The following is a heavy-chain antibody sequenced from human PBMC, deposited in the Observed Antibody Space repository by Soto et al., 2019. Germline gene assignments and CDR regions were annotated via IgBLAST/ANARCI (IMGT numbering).Heavy chain of an antibody. V-gene: IGHV3-7*01. CDR2: IKQDGSEK. Sequence: GGSLRLSCAASGFTFSSYWMSWVRQAPGKGLEWVANIKQDGSEKYYVDSVKGRFTISRDNAKNSLYLQMNSLRVEDTAVYYCASGADYSNYFDYWGQGTLVTVSS. D-gene: IGHD4-4*01. CDR1: GFTFSSYW. J-gene: IGHJ4*02. CDR3: ASGADYSNYFDY.